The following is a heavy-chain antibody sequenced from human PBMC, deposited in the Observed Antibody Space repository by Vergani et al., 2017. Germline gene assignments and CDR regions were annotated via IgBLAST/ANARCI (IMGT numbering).Heavy chain of an antibody. CDR2: IRYDGSNK. V-gene: IGHV3-30*02. CDR1: GFTFSTYA. CDR3: AKDDLSYSSGYFVY. Sequence: VKLLESGGGLVQPGGSLRLSCAASGFTFSTYAMHWVRQAPGKGLEWVAFIRYDGSNKYYADSVKGPFTISRDTSKNTLYLQMNSLRAEDTAVYYCAKDDLSYSSGYFVYWGQGSLVTVSS. D-gene: IGHD3-22*01. J-gene: IGHJ4*02.